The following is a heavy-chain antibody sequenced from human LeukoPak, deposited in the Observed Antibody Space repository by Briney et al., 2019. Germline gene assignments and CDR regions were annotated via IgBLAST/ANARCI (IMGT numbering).Heavy chain of an antibody. CDR3: ARGSGGKPLDAFDI. CDR1: GGTFSSYA. CDR2: IIPIFGTA. J-gene: IGHJ3*02. V-gene: IGHV1-69*05. D-gene: IGHD2-15*01. Sequence: ASVKVSCKASGGTFSSYAISWVRQAPGQGLEWMGGIIPIFGTANYAQKLQGRVTMTTDTSTSTAYMELRSLRSDDTAVYYCARGSGGKPLDAFDIWGQGTMVTVSS.